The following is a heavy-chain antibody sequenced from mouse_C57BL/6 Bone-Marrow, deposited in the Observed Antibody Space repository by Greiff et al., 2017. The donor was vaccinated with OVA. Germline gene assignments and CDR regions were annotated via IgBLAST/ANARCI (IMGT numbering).Heavy chain of an antibody. Sequence: DVKLVESGGGLVKPGGSLKLSCAASGFTFSSYAMPWVRQTPEKRLEWVATISAGGSYTYYTDNVKGRFSMSRDNAKNNLYLQMSHLKSEDTAMYYCARGSFYYDYDGFAYWGQGTLVTVSA. J-gene: IGHJ3*01. CDR3: ARGSFYYDYDGFAY. CDR2: ISAGGSYT. D-gene: IGHD2-4*01. CDR1: GFTFSSYA. V-gene: IGHV5-4*03.